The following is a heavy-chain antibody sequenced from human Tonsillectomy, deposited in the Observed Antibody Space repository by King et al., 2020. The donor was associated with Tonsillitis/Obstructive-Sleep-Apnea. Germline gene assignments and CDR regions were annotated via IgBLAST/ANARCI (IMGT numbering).Heavy chain of an antibody. J-gene: IGHJ4*02. Sequence: VQLVESGGGVVRPGGSLRLSCAASGFTFDDYGMSCVRQAPGKGLEWVSGINWNGGSAGYADSVKGRFTISRDNAKNSLYLQMNSLRAEDTALYYCARTSGSYFGAWFDYWGQGTLVTVSS. CDR2: INWNGGSA. V-gene: IGHV3-20*04. CDR3: ARTSGSYFGAWFDY. CDR1: GFTFDDYG. D-gene: IGHD1-26*01.